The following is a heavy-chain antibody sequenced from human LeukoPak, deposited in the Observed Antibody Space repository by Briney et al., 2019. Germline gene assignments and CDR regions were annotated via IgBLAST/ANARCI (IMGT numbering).Heavy chain of an antibody. Sequence: GRSLRLSCAASGFTFSSYGMHWVRQAPGKGLEWVAVISYDGSNKYYADSVKGRFTISRDNSKNTLYLQMNSLRAGDTAVYYCAKGDRQLPYSPADSWGQGTLVTVSS. V-gene: IGHV3-30*18. CDR1: GFTFSSYG. J-gene: IGHJ5*01. D-gene: IGHD2-15*01. CDR3: AKGDRQLPYSPADS. CDR2: ISYDGSNK.